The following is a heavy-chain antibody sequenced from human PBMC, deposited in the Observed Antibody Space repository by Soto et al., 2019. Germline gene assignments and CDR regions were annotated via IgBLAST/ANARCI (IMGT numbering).Heavy chain of an antibody. V-gene: IGHV1-69*02. J-gene: IGHJ4*02. CDR1: GGTFSSYT. D-gene: IGHD1-1*01. CDR3: ARVGGRDAYNPFFDY. Sequence: ASVKVSCKASGGTFSSYTISWVRQAPGQGLGWMGRIIPILGIANYAQKFQGRVTTTRDTPTNTVYMDLTSLRSEDTAVYYCARVGGRDAYNPFFDYWGQGTLVTVSS. CDR2: IIPILGIA.